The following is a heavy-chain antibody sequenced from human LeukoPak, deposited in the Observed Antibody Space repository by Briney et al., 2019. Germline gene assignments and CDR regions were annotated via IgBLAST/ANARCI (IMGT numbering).Heavy chain of an antibody. Sequence: SVKVSCKASGFTFTSSAMQWVRQARGQRLEWIGWIVVGSGNTNYAQKFQERVTITRDMSTSTAYIELSSLRSEDTAVYYCAASYYYDSSGYYSLDYWGQGTLVTVSS. CDR3: AASYYYDSSGYYSLDY. V-gene: IGHV1-58*02. CDR1: GFTFTSSA. CDR2: IVVGSGNT. D-gene: IGHD3-22*01. J-gene: IGHJ4*02.